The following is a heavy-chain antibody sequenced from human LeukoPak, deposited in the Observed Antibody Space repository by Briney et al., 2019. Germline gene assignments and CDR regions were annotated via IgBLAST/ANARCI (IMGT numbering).Heavy chain of an antibody. D-gene: IGHD1-1*01. J-gene: IGHJ6*03. V-gene: IGHV3-43*01. CDR3: ARGKYPDNDDYMDV. Sequence: GGSLRLSCAASGFTFDDYTMHWVRQAPGKGLEWVSLISWDGGSTYYADSVKGRFTISRDNSKNSLYLQMNSLRAEDTALYYCARGKYPDNDDYMDVWGKGTTVIVSS. CDR2: ISWDGGST. CDR1: GFTFDDYT.